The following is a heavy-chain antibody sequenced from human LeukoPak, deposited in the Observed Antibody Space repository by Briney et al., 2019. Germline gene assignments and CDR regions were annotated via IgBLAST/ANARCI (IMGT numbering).Heavy chain of an antibody. V-gene: IGHV3-48*01. Sequence: PGGSLRLSCAASGFTFSTYSMNWVRQAPGKGLEWVSYISSSSNTIYYADSVKGRFTISRDNSKNTLYLQMNSLRAEDTAVYYCARVRKYSGYYSWYFDLWGRGTLVTVSS. CDR1: GFTFSTYS. CDR3: ARVRKYSGYYSWYFDL. CDR2: ISSSSNTI. D-gene: IGHD5-12*01. J-gene: IGHJ2*01.